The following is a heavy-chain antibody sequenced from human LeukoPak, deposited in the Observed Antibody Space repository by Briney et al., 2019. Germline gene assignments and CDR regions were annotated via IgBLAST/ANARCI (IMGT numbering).Heavy chain of an antibody. V-gene: IGHV4-31*03. J-gene: IGHJ6*03. CDR2: IYYSGST. D-gene: IGHD2-21*01. Sequence: SETLSLTCTVSGGSISSGGYYWSWIRQHPGKGLEWIGYIYYSGSTYYNPSLKSRVTISVDTSKNQFSLKLSSVTAADTAVYYCARVILWGATNYYYYMDVWGKGITVTVSS. CDR3: ARVILWGATNYYYYMDV. CDR1: GGSISSGGYY.